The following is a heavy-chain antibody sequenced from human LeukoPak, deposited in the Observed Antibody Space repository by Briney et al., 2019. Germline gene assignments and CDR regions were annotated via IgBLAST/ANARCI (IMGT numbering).Heavy chain of an antibody. D-gene: IGHD3-10*01. CDR1: GGSISSSSYY. J-gene: IGHJ4*02. Sequence: SETLSLTCTASGGSISSSSYYWGWIRQPPGKGLEWIGSIYYSGSTYYNPSLKSRVTISVDTSKNQFSLKLSSVTAADTAVYYCARHPITMVRFTFDYWGQGTLVTVSS. CDR3: ARHPITMVRFTFDY. CDR2: IYYSGST. V-gene: IGHV4-39*01.